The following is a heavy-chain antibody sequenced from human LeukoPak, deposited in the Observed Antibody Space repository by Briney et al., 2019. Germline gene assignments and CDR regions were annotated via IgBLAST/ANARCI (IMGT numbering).Heavy chain of an antibody. CDR3: GEGRKGALFPNY. J-gene: IGHJ4*02. V-gene: IGHV3-7*05. Sequence: PGGSLRLSCAASGFTFGAYWMTCVRQAPGKGLEWVANLNQDGSEKYYVDSVKGRFTISRDNAKNSLYLQMNGLRAEDTAVYYCGEGRKGALFPNYWGQRTLVTLSS. D-gene: IGHD2-15*01. CDR1: GFTFGAYW. CDR2: LNQDGSEK.